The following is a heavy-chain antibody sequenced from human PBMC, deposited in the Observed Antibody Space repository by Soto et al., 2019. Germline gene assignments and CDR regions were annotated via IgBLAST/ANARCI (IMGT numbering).Heavy chain of an antibody. D-gene: IGHD3-3*02. CDR3: ARSPFLECN. CDR1: GFTFSSYE. V-gene: IGHV3-48*03. J-gene: IGHJ4*02. Sequence: HPGGSLRLSCAASGFTFSSYEMNWVRQAPGKGLEWVSYISSSSSTIYYADSVKGRFTISRDNAKNSLFLQMNSLRVDDTAVYYCARSPFLECNWAQGTLVTVSS. CDR2: ISSSSSTI.